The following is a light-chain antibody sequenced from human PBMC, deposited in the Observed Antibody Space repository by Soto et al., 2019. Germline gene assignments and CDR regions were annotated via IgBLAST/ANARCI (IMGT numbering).Light chain of an antibody. V-gene: IGKV3-11*01. CDR1: QSVSNS. CDR2: DVS. Sequence: EIVLTPSPCTLSLSPGERATLSCRASQSVSNSLAWYQQKPGQPPRLLIYDVSNRATGIPARFSGSGSGTDFALTITSLEPEDFAVYFCHQRYNWPRVTFGQGTKVDI. J-gene: IGKJ1*01. CDR3: HQRYNWPRVT.